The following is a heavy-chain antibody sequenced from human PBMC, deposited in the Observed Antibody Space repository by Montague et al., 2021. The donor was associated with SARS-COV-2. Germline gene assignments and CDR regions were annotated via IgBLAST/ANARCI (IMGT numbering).Heavy chain of an antibody. CDR2: INRSGSTT. CDR3: ATDPGAFDI. V-gene: IGHV3-23*01. CDR1: GFTFSNYA. Sequence: SLRLSCAASGFTFSNYAMTWVRQAPGKGLGWVSVINRSGSTTYYTDSVKGRFTISRDNSKNTLYLQMNSLRGEDTAVYYCATDPGAFDIWGQGTMVTVSS. J-gene: IGHJ3*02.